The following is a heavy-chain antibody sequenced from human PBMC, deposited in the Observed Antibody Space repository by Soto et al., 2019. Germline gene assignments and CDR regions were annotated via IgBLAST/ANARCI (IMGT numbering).Heavy chain of an antibody. D-gene: IGHD3-10*01. V-gene: IGHV1-2*02. J-gene: IGHJ5*02. CDR1: RYTFTSYD. CDR3: ARRSSTYLNEIIYDP. CDR2: IKTDSGDT. Sequence: QVQLVQSGAEVKRPGASVRVSCRASRYTFTSYDIYWVRQAPGQGLEWMGWIKTDSGDTDYAQNFQGRVTMTIDTSINTAYMELNNLVSDDTAVYYCARRSSTYLNEIIYDPWGQGTLVTVSS.